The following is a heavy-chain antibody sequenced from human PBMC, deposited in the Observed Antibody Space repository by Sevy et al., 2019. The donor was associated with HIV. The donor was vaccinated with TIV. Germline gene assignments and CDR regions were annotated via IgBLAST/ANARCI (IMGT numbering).Heavy chain of an antibody. CDR2: LSDNGGST. J-gene: IGHJ4*02. CDR3: AKDPSLWSGFYSGWPSDY. Sequence: GGSLRLSCAASGFTFSTYAMSWVRQAPGKGLEWVSALSDNGGSTYYADSVKGRFTISRDNSKNTLYLQMNTLRADDTAIYYCAKDPSLWSGFYSGWPSDYWGQGTLVTVSS. CDR1: GFTFSTYA. D-gene: IGHD3-3*01. V-gene: IGHV3-23*01.